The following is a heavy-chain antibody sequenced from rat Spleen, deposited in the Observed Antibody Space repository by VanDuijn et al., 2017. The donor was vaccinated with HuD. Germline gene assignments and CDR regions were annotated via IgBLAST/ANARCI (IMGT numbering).Heavy chain of an antibody. CDR3: ARAPGNGYVMDA. D-gene: IGHD5-1*01. J-gene: IGHJ4*01. CDR2: LWRGGST. CDR1: GFSLTSYN. Sequence: QVQLKESGPGLVQPSQTLSLTCTVSGFSLTSYNVHWFRQPTGKGLEWLGVLWRGGSTEYNSARKSRLSISRDTSKNHIFLKMNSLQSEDTATYHCARAPGNGYVMDAWGQGASVTVSS. V-gene: IGHV2-30*01.